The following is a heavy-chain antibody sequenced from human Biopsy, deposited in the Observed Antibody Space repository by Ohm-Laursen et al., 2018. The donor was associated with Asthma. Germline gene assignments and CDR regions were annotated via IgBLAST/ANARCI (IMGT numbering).Heavy chain of an antibody. Sequence: SVKVSCNAPGGTFSNFAISWVRQAPGQGLEWLGGIMTVFGTTNYAQKFQGRVTITADESTSTAYMEVTSLRSEDTAIYYCARCQVGYSSGWSLLLKKIYYSGMDVWGQGTTVIVSS. V-gene: IGHV1-69*13. D-gene: IGHD6-19*01. J-gene: IGHJ6*02. CDR3: ARCQVGYSSGWSLLLKKIYYSGMDV. CDR2: IMTVFGTT. CDR1: GGTFSNFA.